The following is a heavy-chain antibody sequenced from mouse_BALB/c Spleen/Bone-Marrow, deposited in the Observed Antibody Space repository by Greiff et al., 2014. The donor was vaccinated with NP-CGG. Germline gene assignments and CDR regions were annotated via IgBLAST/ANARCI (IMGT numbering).Heavy chain of an antibody. CDR1: GYTFTDYV. CDR3: ARSYYGSNWYFDV. CDR2: IYPHNDGT. Sequence: EVQLQQSGPELVKPGASVKMSCKASGYTFTDYVMHWVKQKPGQGLEWIGYIYPHNDGTEYTEKFKGKATLTLDKSSSTAYMDLSSLTSEDSTVYYCARSYYGSNWYFDVWGAGTTVTVSS. D-gene: IGHD1-1*01. J-gene: IGHJ1*01. V-gene: IGHV1S136*01.